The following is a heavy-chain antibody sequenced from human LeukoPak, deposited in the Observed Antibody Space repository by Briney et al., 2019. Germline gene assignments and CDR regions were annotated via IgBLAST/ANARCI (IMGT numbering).Heavy chain of an antibody. D-gene: IGHD1-20*01. CDR1: GGSISSSSYY. CDR2: IYYSGST. V-gene: IGHV4-39*07. J-gene: IGHJ5*02. CDR3: AGGIITGTTGWFDP. Sequence: PSETLSLTCTVSGGSISSSSYYWGWIRQPPGKGLEWIGNIYYSGSTYYNPSLKSRVTISVDTSKNQFSLKLSSVTAADTAVYYCAGGIITGTTGWFDPWGQGTLVTVSS.